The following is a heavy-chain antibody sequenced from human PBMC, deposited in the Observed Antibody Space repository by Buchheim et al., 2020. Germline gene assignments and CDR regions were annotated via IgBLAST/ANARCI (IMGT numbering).Heavy chain of an antibody. V-gene: IGHV3-74*02. CDR3: VRGAPFDL. CDR1: GFSISSYW. J-gene: IGHJ4*02. CDR2: INSDGSSS. Sequence: EVQLVESGGTLVQPGGSLRLSCAASGFSISSYWMHWVRQSPGKGPVWVSRINSDGSSSSDADSVQGRFTISRDNAKNTLTLQMNSLRVEDTALYHCVRGAPFDLWGRGT. D-gene: IGHD1-26*01.